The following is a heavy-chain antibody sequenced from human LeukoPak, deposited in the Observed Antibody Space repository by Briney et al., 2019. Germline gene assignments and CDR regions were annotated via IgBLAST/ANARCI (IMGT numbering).Heavy chain of an antibody. CDR2: IYYSGST. Sequence: SETLSLTCTVSGGSISSSSYYWGWIRQPPGKGLEWIGSIYYSGSTYYNPSLKSRVTISVDTSKNQFSLKLSSVTAADTAVYYCASGRITMIVVVRPFDYRGQGTLVTVSS. CDR1: GGSISSSSYY. V-gene: IGHV4-39*01. CDR3: ASGRITMIVVVRPFDY. D-gene: IGHD3-22*01. J-gene: IGHJ4*02.